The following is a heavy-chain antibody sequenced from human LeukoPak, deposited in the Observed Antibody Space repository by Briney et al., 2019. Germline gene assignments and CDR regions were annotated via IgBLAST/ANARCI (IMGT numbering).Heavy chain of an antibody. CDR3: AKGWTGYYYMDV. CDR2: IRYDGSNK. D-gene: IGHD2-15*01. J-gene: IGHJ6*03. V-gene: IGHV3-30*02. Sequence: GGSLRLPCAASGLTFSSYAMHWVRQAPGKGLEWVAFIRYDGSNKYYADSVKGRFTISRDNSKNTLYLQMNSLRAEDTAVYYCAKGWTGYYYMDVWGKGTTVTVSS. CDR1: GLTFSSYA.